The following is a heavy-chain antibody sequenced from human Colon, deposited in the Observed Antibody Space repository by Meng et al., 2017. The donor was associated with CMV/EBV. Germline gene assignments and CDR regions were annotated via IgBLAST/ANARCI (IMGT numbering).Heavy chain of an antibody. Sequence: ASVKVSCKTSGYTFTGFYLHWVRQAPGQGLEWMGRVNANSGVIEYAQKFQGRVTMTRDTSTNTAYMVLSGLTSGDTAVYYCARAGCATTSCYRDIDYWGQGTLVTVSS. CDR1: GYTFTGFY. V-gene: IGHV1-2*06. CDR3: ARAGCATTSCYRDIDY. CDR2: VNANSGVI. D-gene: IGHD2-2*02. J-gene: IGHJ4*02.